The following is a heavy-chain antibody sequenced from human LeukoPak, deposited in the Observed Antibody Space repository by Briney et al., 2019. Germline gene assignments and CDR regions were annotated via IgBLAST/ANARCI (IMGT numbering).Heavy chain of an antibody. CDR1: GYTFTSYG. V-gene: IGHV1-18*01. D-gene: IGHD3-22*01. CDR3: ARGSPPRRNYDSRGYCSYYFDY. CDR2: ISAYNGNT. J-gene: IGHJ4*02. Sequence: ASVKVSCKPSGYTFTSYGISWVRQAPAQGLEWMGWISAYNGNTHYAQKLQGRVTMTTDTSTSTVYMELRSLRSDDTAVYYCARGSPPRRNYDSRGYCSYYFDYWGQGTLVTVSS.